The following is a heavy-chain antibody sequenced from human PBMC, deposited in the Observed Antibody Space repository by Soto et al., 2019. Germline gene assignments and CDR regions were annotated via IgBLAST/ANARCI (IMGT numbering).Heavy chain of an antibody. CDR3: AKDGGYGTFDI. V-gene: IGHV3-23*01. D-gene: IGHD4-17*01. CDR1: GFTFNSYA. J-gene: IGHJ3*02. CDR2: ISTSGGST. Sequence: EVQLLESGGGLVQPGGSLTVSCAASGFTFNSYAMNWVRQAPGKGLEWVSCISTSGGSTHYADSVKGRFSISRDNSKNRLYLQMNSLRAEDTAVYYCAKDGGYGTFDIWGQGTMVTVSS.